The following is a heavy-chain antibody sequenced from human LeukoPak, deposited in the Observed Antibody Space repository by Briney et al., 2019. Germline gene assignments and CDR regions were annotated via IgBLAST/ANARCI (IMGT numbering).Heavy chain of an antibody. CDR1: GGSISSYY. D-gene: IGHD3-22*01. CDR3: ARDDRSGYSTLGY. V-gene: IGHV4-59*01. J-gene: IGHJ4*02. Sequence: SETLSLTCTVSGGSISSYYWSWIRQPPGKGLEWIGYIYYSGSTNYNPSLKSRVTISVDTSKNQFSLKLSSVTAADTAVYYCARDDRSGYSTLGYWGQGTLVTVSS. CDR2: IYYSGST.